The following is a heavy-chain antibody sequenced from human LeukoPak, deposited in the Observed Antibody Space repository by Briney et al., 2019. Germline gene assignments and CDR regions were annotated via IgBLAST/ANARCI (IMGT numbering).Heavy chain of an antibody. Sequence: PGGSLRLSCAASGFTFSDYSMNWVRQAPGKGLEWVSYISTSSSNIYYADSVKGRFTISRDNAKNSLYLQMNSLRDEDTAVYYCARGGTSSWYFVFDYWGQGVLVTVSS. CDR1: GFTFSDYS. D-gene: IGHD6-13*01. CDR2: ISTSSSNI. CDR3: ARGGTSSWYFVFDY. J-gene: IGHJ4*02. V-gene: IGHV3-48*02.